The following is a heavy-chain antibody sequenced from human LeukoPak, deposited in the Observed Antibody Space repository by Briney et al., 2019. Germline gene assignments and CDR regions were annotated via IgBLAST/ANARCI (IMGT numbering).Heavy chain of an antibody. D-gene: IGHD3-22*01. J-gene: IGHJ4*02. Sequence: QPGGSQRLSCAASGFTFTAYLIHWVRQAPGKGLEWVAVMSSDGNAMFYADSVKGRFTISRDNSKNTLYLQMNSLRAEDTAVYYCVRESEYYFDHSASFDYWGQGTLVTVSS. V-gene: IGHV3-30-3*01. CDR2: MSSDGNAM. CDR1: GFTFTAYL. CDR3: VRESEYYFDHSASFDY.